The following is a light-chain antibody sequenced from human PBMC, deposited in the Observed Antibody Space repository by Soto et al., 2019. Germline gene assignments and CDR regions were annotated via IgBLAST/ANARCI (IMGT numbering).Light chain of an antibody. CDR3: QRYNSAPWT. CDR2: TAS. CDR1: QDISHY. Sequence: DIPMTQSPSSLSASVGDRVTITCRASQDISHYLAWFQQKPGKVPQLLIYTASTLQSGVPSRFSGSGSGTDFTLTISSLQPEDVATYYCQRYNSAPWTFGQGTKVEI. J-gene: IGKJ1*01. V-gene: IGKV1-27*01.